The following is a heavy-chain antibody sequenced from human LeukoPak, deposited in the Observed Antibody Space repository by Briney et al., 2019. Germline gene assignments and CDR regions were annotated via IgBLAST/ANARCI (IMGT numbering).Heavy chain of an antibody. J-gene: IGHJ3*02. V-gene: IGHV4-59*01. CDR2: IYYSGST. CDR1: GGSISSYY. CDR3: ARSYYYDSSGYYFDAFDI. D-gene: IGHD3-22*01. Sequence: SETLSLTCTVSGGSISSYYWSRIRQPPGKGLEWIGYIYYSGSTNYNPSLKSRVTISVDTSKNQFSLKLSSVTAADTAVYYCARSYYYDSSGYYFDAFDIWGQGTMVTVSS.